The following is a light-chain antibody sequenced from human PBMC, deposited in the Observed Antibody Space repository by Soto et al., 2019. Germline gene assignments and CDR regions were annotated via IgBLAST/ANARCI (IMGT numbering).Light chain of an antibody. V-gene: IGKV3-20*01. Sequence: ESVLTQSQGTLSLSPGERVTLSCRASQTIGSTYLAWYQQRPGQSPRLLIYGAARRATGMPDRFRGSGSGTDFTLTISRLEPEDFAVYYCQQFGTSPLYTFGQGTKLEIK. CDR3: QQFGTSPLYT. CDR1: QTIGSTY. CDR2: GAA. J-gene: IGKJ2*01.